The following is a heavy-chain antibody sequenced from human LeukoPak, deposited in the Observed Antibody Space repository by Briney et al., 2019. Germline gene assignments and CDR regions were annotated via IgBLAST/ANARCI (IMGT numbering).Heavy chain of an antibody. J-gene: IGHJ4*02. CDR3: ANLETYYDFWSGTY. Sequence: GGSLRLSCAASGFTVSSNYMSWVRQAPGKGLEWVSAISGSGGSTYYADSVKGRFTISRDNSKNTLYLQMNSLRAEDTAVYYCANLETYYDFWSGTYWGQGTLVTVSS. V-gene: IGHV3-23*01. D-gene: IGHD3-3*01. CDR1: GFTVSSNY. CDR2: ISGSGGST.